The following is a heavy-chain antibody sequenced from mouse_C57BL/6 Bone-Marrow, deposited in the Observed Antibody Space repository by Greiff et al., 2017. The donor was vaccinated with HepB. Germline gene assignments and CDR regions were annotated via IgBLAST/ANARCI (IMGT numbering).Heavy chain of an antibody. CDR2: ISSGGDYI. J-gene: IGHJ3*01. CDR3: TRGAYYSNFAY. CDR1: GFTFSSYA. V-gene: IGHV5-9-1*02. D-gene: IGHD2-5*01. Sequence: EVKLVESGEGLVKPGGSLKLSCAASGFTFSSYAMSWVRQTPEKRLEWVAYISSGGDYIYYADTVKGRFTISRDNARNTLYLQMSSLKSEDTAMYYCTRGAYYSNFAYWGQGTLVTVSA.